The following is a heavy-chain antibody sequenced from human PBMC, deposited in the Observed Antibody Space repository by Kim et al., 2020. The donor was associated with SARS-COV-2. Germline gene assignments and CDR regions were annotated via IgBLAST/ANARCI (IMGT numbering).Heavy chain of an antibody. V-gene: IGHV3-30*04. CDR1: GFTFSSYA. D-gene: IGHD6-13*01. CDR2: ISYDGSNK. CDR3: ARETAAGIGDYFDY. Sequence: GGSLRLSCAASGFTFSSYAMHWVRQAPGKGLEWVAVISYDGSNKYYADSVKGRFTISRDNSKNTLYLQMNSLRAEDTAVYYCARETAAGIGDYFDYWGQGTLVTVSS. J-gene: IGHJ4*02.